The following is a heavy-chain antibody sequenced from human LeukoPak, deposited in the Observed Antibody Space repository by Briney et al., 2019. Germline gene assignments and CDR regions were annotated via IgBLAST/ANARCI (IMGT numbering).Heavy chain of an antibody. V-gene: IGHV3-9*01. CDR3: VAVPETDFWIGFYLDY. CDR2: ITWHSENI. Sequence: GRSLRLSCAASGFTFKDYAMYWVRQAPGKGLEWVSGITWHSENIDYADSVKGRFTISRDNAKNSLYLQMNSLRAEDTALYFCVAVPETDFWIGFYLDYWGQGTLVTVSS. J-gene: IGHJ4*02. CDR1: GFTFKDYA. D-gene: IGHD3-3*01.